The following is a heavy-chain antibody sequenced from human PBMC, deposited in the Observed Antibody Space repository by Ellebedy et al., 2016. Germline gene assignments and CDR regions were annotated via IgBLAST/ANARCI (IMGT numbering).Heavy chain of an antibody. V-gene: IGHV3-48*04. CDR1: GFILSSYS. D-gene: IGHD7-27*01. CDR2: ISSSSSTI. Sequence: GESLKISXAASGFILSSYSMNWVRQAPGKGLEWVSYISSSSSTIYYADSVRGRFTVSRDDAKKSLYLEMNSLRADDTAVYYCAKDFPNWANDYWGQGVLVTVSS. J-gene: IGHJ4*02. CDR3: AKDFPNWANDY.